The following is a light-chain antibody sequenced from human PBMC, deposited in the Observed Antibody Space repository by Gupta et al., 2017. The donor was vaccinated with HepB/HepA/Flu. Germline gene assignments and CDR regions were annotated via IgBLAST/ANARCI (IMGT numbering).Light chain of an antibody. CDR2: AAS. V-gene: IGKV1-12*01. CDR1: QGISSC. CDR3: QQAGEVPHT. J-gene: IGKJ2*01. Sequence: IQMTQSPSSVSASVGDRVTITCQASQGISSCLTWYQQKPGKAPKLLIYAASILQTGVPSRFSGSGSGTYFIFSITSLQPEDVATYLCQQAGEVPHTCGQGTKLEIK.